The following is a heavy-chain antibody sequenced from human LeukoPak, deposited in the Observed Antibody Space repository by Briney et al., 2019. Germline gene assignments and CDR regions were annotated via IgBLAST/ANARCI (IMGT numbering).Heavy chain of an antibody. CDR1: GFTFSSYS. CDR2: ISSSSSYI. J-gene: IGHJ4*02. D-gene: IGHD3-3*01. Sequence: GGSLRLSCAASGFTFSSYSMNWVRQATGKGLEWVSSISSSSSYIYYADSVKGRFTISRDNAKNSLYLQMNSLRAEDTAVYYCASRSDYDFWSGYYTQPHFDYWGQGTLVTVSS. CDR3: ASRSDYDFWSGYYTQPHFDY. V-gene: IGHV3-21*01.